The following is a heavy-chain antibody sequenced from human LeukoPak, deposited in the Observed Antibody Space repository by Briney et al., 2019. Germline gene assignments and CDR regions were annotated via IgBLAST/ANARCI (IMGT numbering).Heavy chain of an antibody. D-gene: IGHD6-13*01. CDR3: AKDATAVVGTVYMDV. CDR1: GFTFSNYE. V-gene: IGHV3-48*03. Sequence: GGSLRLSCAASGFTFSNYEMNWFRQAPGKGLEWISHISNFGDIIHYADSVEGRFTISRDNAKNSLYLQMDSLRAEDTAVYYCAKDATAVVGTVYMDVWGKGTTVTISS. J-gene: IGHJ6*03. CDR2: ISNFGDII.